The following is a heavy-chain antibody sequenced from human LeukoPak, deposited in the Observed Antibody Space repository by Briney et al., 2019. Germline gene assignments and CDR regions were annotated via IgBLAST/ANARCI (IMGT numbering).Heavy chain of an antibody. CDR3: ARHWKYCSVGSCSDNWSDS. CDR2: IYFNGRP. D-gene: IGHD2-15*01. Sequence: PSETLSLTCTASGGSLTSSSYYWGWIRQSPGKGLEWIGSIYFNGRPYYNPSLKSRVTISADTSKNQFSLKLTSVTAADTAVYYCARHWKYCSVGSCSDNWSDSWGQGTLVTVSS. V-gene: IGHV4-39*01. J-gene: IGHJ5*01. CDR1: GGSLTSSSYY.